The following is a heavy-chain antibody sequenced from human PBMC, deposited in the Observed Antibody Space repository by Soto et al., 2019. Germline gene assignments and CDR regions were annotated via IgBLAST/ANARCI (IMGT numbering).Heavy chain of an antibody. CDR1: GYTLTDLS. CDR2: FDPEDGET. CDR3: ATDLPFMRDQEHSGYPYYYGMDV. D-gene: IGHD3-22*01. Sequence: GASVKVSCKVSGYTLTDLSMQWVRQAPGKGLEWMGGFDPEDGETIYAQKFQGRVTMTEDTSTDTAYMELSSLRSEDTAVYYCATDLPFMRDQEHSGYPYYYGMDVWGQGTMVTVSS. V-gene: IGHV1-24*01. J-gene: IGHJ6*02.